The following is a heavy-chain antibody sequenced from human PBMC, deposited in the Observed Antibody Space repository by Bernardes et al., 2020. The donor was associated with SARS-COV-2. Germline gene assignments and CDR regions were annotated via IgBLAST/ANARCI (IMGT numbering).Heavy chain of an antibody. CDR2: FDPANGYT. D-gene: IGHD3-10*01. CDR1: GYIFTAHH. V-gene: IGHV1-2*02. CDR3: ARAEGMVRLNF. Sequence: ASVKVSCKTSGYIFTAHHIHWVRQAPGQGLEWMGLFDPANGYTNYAQKFKGKVTMTRDTSISIVHMELTKLRSDDSAVYYCARAEGMVRLNFWGQGTLVTVSS. J-gene: IGHJ4*02.